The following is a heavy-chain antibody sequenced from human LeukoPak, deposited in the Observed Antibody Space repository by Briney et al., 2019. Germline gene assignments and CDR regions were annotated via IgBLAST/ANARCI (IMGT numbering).Heavy chain of an antibody. CDR2: INSDGSST. CDR1: GFTFSSYW. J-gene: IGHJ6*02. CDR3: ASLSPNYYYYGMDV. V-gene: IGHV3-74*01. Sequence: PGGSLRLSCAASGFTFSSYWMHWVRQAPGKGLVWVSRINSDGSSTSYADSVKGRFTISRDNAKNTLYLQMNSLRAEDTAVYYCASLSPNYYYYGMDVWGQGTTVTVSS.